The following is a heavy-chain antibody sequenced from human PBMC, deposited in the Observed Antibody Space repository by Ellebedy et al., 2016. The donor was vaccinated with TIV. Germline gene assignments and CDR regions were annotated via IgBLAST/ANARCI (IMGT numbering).Heavy chain of an antibody. CDR2: IKEDGSLK. Sequence: PGGSLRLSCAASGFTFSSNWMSWVRQAPGKGLELVAKIKEDGSLKYYVDAVKGRFAISRDNAKNSLYLQMYSLRAEDTAVYYCARYGNLGYWGQGTLVTVSS. CDR1: GFTFSSNW. J-gene: IGHJ4*02. V-gene: IGHV3-7*03. CDR3: ARYGNLGY. D-gene: IGHD1-1*01.